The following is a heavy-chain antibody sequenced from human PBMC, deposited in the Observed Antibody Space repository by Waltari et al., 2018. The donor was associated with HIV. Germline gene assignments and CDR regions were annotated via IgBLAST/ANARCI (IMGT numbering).Heavy chain of an antibody. CDR1: VDSFLTSNSH. D-gene: IGHD2-2*02. CDR3: ARVSFDRRGSYTSFFFDV. CDR2: IFYHGST. V-gene: IGHV4-30-4*08. J-gene: IGHJ4*01. Sequence: VKLFASGPGLERHSPTLSLTCTFSVDSFLTSNSHWAWTRQPPGGVLEWLGHIFYHGSTSVNPSLKSRLSLSLDKSKNQFFLKINSLMAADMALFFCARVSFDRRGSYTSFFFDVWGEGAQVTVSS.